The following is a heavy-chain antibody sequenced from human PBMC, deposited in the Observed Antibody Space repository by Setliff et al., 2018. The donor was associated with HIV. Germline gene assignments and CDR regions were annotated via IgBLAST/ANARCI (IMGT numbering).Heavy chain of an antibody. Sequence: GGSLRLSCAASGLIFSSYEMNWVRQAPGKGLEWISFIGGHGSIIHYADSVKGRVTISRDDAKNSLYLQMNSLRAEDTAVYYCARDLYFYYYMDVWGKGTTVTVSS. CDR2: IGGHGSII. D-gene: IGHD3-9*01. V-gene: IGHV3-48*03. CDR1: GLIFSSYE. CDR3: ARDLYFYYYMDV. J-gene: IGHJ6*03.